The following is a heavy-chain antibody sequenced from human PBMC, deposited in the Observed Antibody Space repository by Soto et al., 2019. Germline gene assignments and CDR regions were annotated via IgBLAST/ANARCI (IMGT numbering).Heavy chain of an antibody. CDR3: ARAVPAAKGWFDS. CDR1: GFTFSSYG. Sequence: QVELVESGGGVVQPGGSLRLACAASGFTFSSYGMHWVRQAPGKGLEWVAVIWFDGSKEFYAASVEGRFTISRDNSKNMVYLEMNSPRDVDTAVYCCARAVPAAKGWFDSWGQGTLVTVSS. D-gene: IGHD2-2*01. CDR2: IWFDGSKE. J-gene: IGHJ5*01. V-gene: IGHV3-33*01.